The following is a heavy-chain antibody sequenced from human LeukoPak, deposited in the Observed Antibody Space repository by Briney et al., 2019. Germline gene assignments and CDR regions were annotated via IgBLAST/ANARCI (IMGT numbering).Heavy chain of an antibody. V-gene: IGHV3-64D*09. CDR3: VKITSVTGGDC. CDR2: ISNNGGSS. J-gene: IGHJ4*02. D-gene: IGHD1-1*01. CDR1: GFTFSAYA. Sequence: GGSLRLSCLASGFTFSAYAMYWVRQAPGKGLEYVSGISNNGGSSFYADSVKGRFTISRDNSKNTLYLQMSSLRAEDTAVYYCVKITSVTGGDCWGQGTRLTVSS.